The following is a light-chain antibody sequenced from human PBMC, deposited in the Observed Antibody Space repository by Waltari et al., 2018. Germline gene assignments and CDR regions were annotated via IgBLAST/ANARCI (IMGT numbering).Light chain of an antibody. V-gene: IGKV3-20*01. CDR2: GAS. CDR3: QQYGSSLGT. J-gene: IGKJ2*02. Sequence: EIVLTQSPGTLSLSPGERATLSCRASQSVSSSYLAWYQQKPGQAPRLLIYGASSRATGIPDRFSGCGSGTDFTLTISRLEPEDFAVYYCQQYGSSLGTFGQGTKLEIK. CDR1: QSVSSSY.